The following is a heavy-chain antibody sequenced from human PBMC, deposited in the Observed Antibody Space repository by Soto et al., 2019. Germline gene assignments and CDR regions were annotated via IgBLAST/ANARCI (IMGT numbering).Heavy chain of an antibody. J-gene: IGHJ4*02. Sequence: QVQLQESGPGLVKPSGTLSLSCAVSGGSISSSHWWTWVRQPPGKGLEWIGEIYHSGSTNYNPSLRCLVTISVDTSRNQFSLNLSSVTAADTAVYYCASSGGGEDYWGQGILVTVSS. CDR3: ASSGGGEDY. V-gene: IGHV4-4*02. CDR1: GGSISSSHW. CDR2: IYHSGST. D-gene: IGHD3-16*01.